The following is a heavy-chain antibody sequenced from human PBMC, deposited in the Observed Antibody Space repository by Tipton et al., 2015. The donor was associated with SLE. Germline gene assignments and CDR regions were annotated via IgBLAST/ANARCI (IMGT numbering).Heavy chain of an antibody. D-gene: IGHD6-19*01. CDR1: GGSISRYY. CDR3: AREAAVGHYYMDV. Sequence: TLSLTCSVSGGSISRYYWTWVRQPPGKGLEWIGNVHYSGNTNYNPSLKSRVTISVDTSKGQFSLKLNSVTAADTAVYYCAREAAVGHYYMDVWGKGTTVTVS. V-gene: IGHV4-59*01. J-gene: IGHJ6*03. CDR2: VHYSGNT.